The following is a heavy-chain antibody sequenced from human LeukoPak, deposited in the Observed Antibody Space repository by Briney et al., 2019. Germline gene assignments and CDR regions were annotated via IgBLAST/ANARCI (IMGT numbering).Heavy chain of an antibody. CDR3: ARAVRGHDAFDI. Sequence: ASVKVSCKASGYTFTGYYMHWVRQAPGQGLEWMGWINPNSGGTNYAQKFQGRVTMTRDTFISTAYMELSRLRSDDTAVYYCARAVRGHDAFDIWGQGTMVTVSS. D-gene: IGHD3-16*01. CDR1: GYTFTGYY. V-gene: IGHV1-2*02. CDR2: INPNSGGT. J-gene: IGHJ3*02.